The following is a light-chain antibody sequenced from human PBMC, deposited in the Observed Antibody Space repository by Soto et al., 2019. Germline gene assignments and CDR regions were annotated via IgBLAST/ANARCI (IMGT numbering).Light chain of an antibody. CDR3: SSYAHGSIYV. Sequence: QSVLTQPASVSGSPGQSMTISCTGSSSDVGAYNYVSWYLQHPGKAPKLLIYGVGKRPSGVSARFSGSKSGDTASLTISGLQAEDEADYYCSSYAHGSIYVFGTGTKVTVL. CDR1: SSDVGAYNY. J-gene: IGLJ1*01. CDR2: GVG. V-gene: IGLV2-14*01.